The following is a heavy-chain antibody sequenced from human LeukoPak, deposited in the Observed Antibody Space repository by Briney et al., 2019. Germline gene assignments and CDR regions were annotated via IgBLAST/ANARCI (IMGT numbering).Heavy chain of an antibody. J-gene: IGHJ5*02. CDR1: GFTFSNFG. Sequence: GGSLRLSCAASGFTFSNFGIHWVRQAPGKGLEWVAVTSFDGRTKQYADSVKGRFTISRDDSKNTVYLQMNGLRREDTAIYYCAREKGYYDTSGFSLSWFDPWGQGTLVTVSS. CDR2: TSFDGRTK. CDR3: AREKGYYDTSGFSLSWFDP. V-gene: IGHV3-30*03. D-gene: IGHD3-22*01.